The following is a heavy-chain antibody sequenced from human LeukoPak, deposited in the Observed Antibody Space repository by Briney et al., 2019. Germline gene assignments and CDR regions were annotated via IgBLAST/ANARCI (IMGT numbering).Heavy chain of an antibody. CDR2: ISWDGGST. V-gene: IGHV3-43*01. Sequence: GGSLRLSCAASGFTFDDYTMHWVRQAPGKGLEWVSLISWDGGSTYYADSVKGRFTISRDNSKNSLYLQMNSLRTEDTALYYCATGVLGDIVVVPAAVGAFDMWGQGTMVTVSA. CDR1: GFTFDDYT. D-gene: IGHD2-2*01. J-gene: IGHJ3*02. CDR3: ATGVLGDIVVVPAAVGAFDM.